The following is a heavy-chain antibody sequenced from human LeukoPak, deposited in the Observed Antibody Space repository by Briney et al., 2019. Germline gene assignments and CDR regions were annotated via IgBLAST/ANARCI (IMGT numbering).Heavy chain of an antibody. J-gene: IGHJ4*02. CDR3: ARAGYDSSGYLDY. V-gene: IGHV3-66*01. CDR1: GFAVSSNY. CDR2: IYSDAGT. D-gene: IGHD3-22*01. Sequence: GGSLRLSCAASGFAVSSNYMSWVRQAPGKGLEWVSLIYSDAGTYYADSVKGRFTISRDNSKNTLYFQMNSLRAEDTAVYYCARAGYDSSGYLDYWGQGTLVTVSS.